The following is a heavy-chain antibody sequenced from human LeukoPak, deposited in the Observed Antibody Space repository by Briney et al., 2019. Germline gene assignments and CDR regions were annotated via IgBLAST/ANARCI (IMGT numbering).Heavy chain of an antibody. J-gene: IGHJ5*02. D-gene: IGHD2-15*01. CDR2: ISSSSSYT. V-gene: IGHV3-21*05. CDR1: GFTFSSYA. Sequence: GGSLRLSCAASGFTFSSYAMSWVRQAPGKGLEWVSYISSSSSYTKYADSVKGRFTISRDNAKNSLYLQMNSLRAEDTAVYHCARDRYCSGGSCYGWFDPWGQGTLVTVSS. CDR3: ARDRYCSGGSCYGWFDP.